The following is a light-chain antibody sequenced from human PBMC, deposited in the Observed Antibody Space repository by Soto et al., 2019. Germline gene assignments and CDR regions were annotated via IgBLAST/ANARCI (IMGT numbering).Light chain of an antibody. Sequence: QSVLTQPPSVSGAPGQRVTISCTGSSSNIGAGYDVHWYQQLPGTAPKLLIYGNSNRPSGVPDRFSGSKSGTSASLAITGLQAEDEADYYCQSYASSLSGWFDVVFGGGTQLTVL. CDR2: GNS. CDR1: SSNIGAGYD. V-gene: IGLV1-40*01. J-gene: IGLJ2*01. CDR3: QSYASSLSGWFDVV.